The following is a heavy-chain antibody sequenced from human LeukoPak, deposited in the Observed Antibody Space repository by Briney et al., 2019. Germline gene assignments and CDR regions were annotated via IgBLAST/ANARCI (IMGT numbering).Heavy chain of an antibody. D-gene: IGHD5-12*01. CDR3: ARSPMYPPFNVDIVATNTCYFDY. J-gene: IGHJ4*02. Sequence: SETLSLTCAVYGGSFSGYYWSWIRQPPGKGLEWIGEINHSGSTNYNPSLKSRVTISVDTSKNQFSLKLRSVTAADTAVYYCARSPMYPPFNVDIVATNTCYFDYWGQGTLVTVSS. CDR1: GGSFSGYY. CDR2: INHSGST. V-gene: IGHV4-34*01.